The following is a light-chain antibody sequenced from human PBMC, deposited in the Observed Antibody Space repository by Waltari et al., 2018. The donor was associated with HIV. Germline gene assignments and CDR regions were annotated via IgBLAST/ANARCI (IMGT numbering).Light chain of an antibody. V-gene: IGLV7-46*01. CDR3: LLSFAGARPVV. CDR2: DTF. Sequence: QAMVTQEHSLSVSPGVTLTLTCTSSTGPVTSGHHPYRCQQKSGQAPRTLINDTFHKPSRTPARFSGSLLGGKAALTLSGAQPEDEAEYFCLLSFAGARPVVFGGGTNLTVL. CDR1: TGPVTSGHH. J-gene: IGLJ2*01.